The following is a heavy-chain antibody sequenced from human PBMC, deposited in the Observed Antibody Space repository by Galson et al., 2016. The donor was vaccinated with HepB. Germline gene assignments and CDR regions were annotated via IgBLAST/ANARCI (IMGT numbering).Heavy chain of an antibody. CDR2: IRSKANSYAT. CDR1: GFTFSGSA. CDR3: TRGYCSGGSCSMQDY. Sequence: SLRLSCAASGFTFSGSAMHWVRRASGKGLEWVGRIRSKANSYATAYAASVKGRFTISRDDSKNTAYLRMNSLKTEDTAVYYCTRGYCSGGSCSMQDYWGQGTLVTVSS. V-gene: IGHV3-73*01. D-gene: IGHD2-15*01. J-gene: IGHJ4*02.